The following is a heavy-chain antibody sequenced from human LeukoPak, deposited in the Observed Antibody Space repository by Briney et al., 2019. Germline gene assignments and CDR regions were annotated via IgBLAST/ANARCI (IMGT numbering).Heavy chain of an antibody. D-gene: IGHD4-17*01. J-gene: IGHJ6*02. CDR2: ISSSGSYT. CDR1: GFTLSSYA. CDR3: AERSHGDHYYGMDV. Sequence: GGSLRLSCAASGFTLSSYALSWVRQAPGKGLEWVSSISSSGSYTFYADSVKGRFTISRGEPKNTLYLQMNSLRVEDTATYFCAERSHGDHYYGMDVWGQGTTVTVSS. V-gene: IGHV3-23*01.